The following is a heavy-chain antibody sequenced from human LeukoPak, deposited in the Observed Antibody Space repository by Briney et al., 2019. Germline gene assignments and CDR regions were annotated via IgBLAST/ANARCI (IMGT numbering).Heavy chain of an antibody. J-gene: IGHJ4*02. CDR3: ARPTNVDIVYFDY. CDR2: ISSSSSYI. CDR1: GFTFSSYS. V-gene: IGHV3-21*01. Sequence: GGSLRLSCAASGFTFSSYSMNWVRQAPGKGLEWVSSISSSSSYIYYADSVKGRFTISRDNAKNSLYLQMNSLRAEDTAVYYCARPTNVDIVYFDYWGQGTLVTVSS. D-gene: IGHD5-12*01.